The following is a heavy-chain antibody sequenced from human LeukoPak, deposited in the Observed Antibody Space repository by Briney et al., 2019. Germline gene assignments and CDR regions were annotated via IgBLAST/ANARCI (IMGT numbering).Heavy chain of an antibody. D-gene: IGHD3-3*01. V-gene: IGHV4-34*01. CDR3: ARVGSEWLLYADAFDI. CDR1: GGSFSGYY. Sequence: PSETLSLTCAVYGGSFSGYYWSWIRQPPGKGLEWIGEINHSGSTYYNPSLKSRVTISVDTSKNQFSLKLSSVTAADTAVYYCARVGSEWLLYADAFDIWGQGTMVTVSS. J-gene: IGHJ3*02. CDR2: INHSGST.